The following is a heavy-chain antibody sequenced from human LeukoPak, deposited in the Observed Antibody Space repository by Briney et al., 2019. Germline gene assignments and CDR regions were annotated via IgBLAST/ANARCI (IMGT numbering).Heavy chain of an antibody. CDR3: ARGDGGLVDY. J-gene: IGHJ4*02. CDR2: ISGSGGST. Sequence: GGSLRLSCAASGFTFSSYAMSWVRQAPGKGLEWVSAISGSGGSTYYADSVKGRFAISRDNSKNTLYLQMNSLRAEDTAVYYCARGDGGLVDYWGQGTLVTVSS. D-gene: IGHD3-10*01. V-gene: IGHV3-23*01. CDR1: GFTFSSYA.